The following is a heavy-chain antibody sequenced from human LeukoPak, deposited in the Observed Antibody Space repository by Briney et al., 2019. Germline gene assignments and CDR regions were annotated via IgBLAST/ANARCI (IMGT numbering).Heavy chain of an antibody. Sequence: ASVKVSCKGSGYTLSNHAFSWVRQAPGQGLEWMGWISADNGNTNYAQKFQGRVTITADESTSTAYMELSSLRSEDTAVYYCARASITGITRWFDPWGQGTLVTVSS. CDR3: ARASITGITRWFDP. CDR2: ISADNGNT. CDR1: GYTLSNHA. V-gene: IGHV1-18*04. J-gene: IGHJ5*02. D-gene: IGHD1-7*01.